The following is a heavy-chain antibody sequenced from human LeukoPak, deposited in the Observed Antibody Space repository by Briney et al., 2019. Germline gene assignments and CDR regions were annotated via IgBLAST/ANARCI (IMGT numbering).Heavy chain of an antibody. J-gene: IGHJ3*02. D-gene: IGHD6-19*01. CDR3: TRENRHSSGWYGDFDI. CDR2: IKSKTDGGTA. V-gene: IGHV3-15*01. CDR1: GFSFSNAW. Sequence: GGSLRLSCAASGFSFSNAWMDWVRRAPGKGLEWVGRIKSKTDGGTAHYAAPVKGRFTISRDDSRNTLYLQMNSLKTEDTAVYYCTRENRHSSGWYGDFDIWGQGTMVTVSS.